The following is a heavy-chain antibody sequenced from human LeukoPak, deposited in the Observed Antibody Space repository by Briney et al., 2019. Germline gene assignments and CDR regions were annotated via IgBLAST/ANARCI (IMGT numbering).Heavy chain of an antibody. D-gene: IGHD4-17*01. V-gene: IGHV4-34*01. Sequence: PSETLSLTCAVYGGSFSGYYWSWIRQPPGKGLEWIGEINHSGSTNYNPSLKSRVTISVDTSKNQFSLKLSSVTAADTAVYYCARGALPYGDFYYFDYWGRGTLVTVSS. CDR1: GGSFSGYY. CDR3: ARGALPYGDFYYFDY. J-gene: IGHJ4*02. CDR2: INHSGST.